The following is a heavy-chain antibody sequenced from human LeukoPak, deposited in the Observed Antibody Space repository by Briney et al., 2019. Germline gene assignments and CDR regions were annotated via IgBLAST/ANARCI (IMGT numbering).Heavy chain of an antibody. CDR3: AKGNSGCSSTSCYAGSLGY. V-gene: IGHV3-23*01. CDR1: GFTFSSYA. Sequence: GVSLRRSCAASGFTFSSYAMSWVRQAPGKGLEWVSTISGSGTSTYYADSVKGRFAISRDNSNNTLYLQMNSLRAEDTAIYYCAKGNSGCSSTSCYAGSLGYWGQGTQVTVSS. J-gene: IGHJ4*02. D-gene: IGHD2-2*01. CDR2: ISGSGTST.